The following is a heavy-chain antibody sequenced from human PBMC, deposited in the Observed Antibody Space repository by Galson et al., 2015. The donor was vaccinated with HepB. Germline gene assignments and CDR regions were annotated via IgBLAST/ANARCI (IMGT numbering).Heavy chain of an antibody. CDR2: ISSSSSYI. J-gene: IGHJ6*02. V-gene: IGHV3-21*01. CDR3: AREGGSSSPLPRPGVGGMDV. CDR1: GFTFSSYS. Sequence: SLRLSCAASGFTFSSYSMNWVRQAPGKGLEWVSSISSSSSYIYYADSAKGRFTISRDNAKNSLYLQMNSLRAEDTAVYYCAREGGSSSPLPRPGVGGMDVWGQGTTVTVSS. D-gene: IGHD6-13*01.